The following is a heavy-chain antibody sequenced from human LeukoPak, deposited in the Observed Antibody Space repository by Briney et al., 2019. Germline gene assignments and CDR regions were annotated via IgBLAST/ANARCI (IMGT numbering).Heavy chain of an antibody. CDR2: IIPILGIA. CDR3: ARVDSSGYADY. D-gene: IGHD3-22*01. J-gene: IGHJ4*02. CDR1: GDTFSSYT. Sequence: SSVKVSCKASGDTFSSYTISWVRQAPGQGLEWMGRIIPILGIANYAQKFQGGVTITADKSTSTAYMELSSLRSEDTAVYYCARVDSSGYADYWGQGTLVTVSS. V-gene: IGHV1-69*02.